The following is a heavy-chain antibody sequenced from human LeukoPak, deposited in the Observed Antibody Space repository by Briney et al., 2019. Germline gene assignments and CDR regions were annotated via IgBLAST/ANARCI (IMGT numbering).Heavy chain of an antibody. CDR2: ISSRGGST. D-gene: IGHD4-23*01. V-gene: IGHV3-23*01. CDR3: AKRSDYGGNWNYFDY. J-gene: IGHJ4*02. CDR1: GFTFSSYA. Sequence: GGSLRLSCAASGFTFSSYAMSWVRQAPGKGLEWVSAISSRGGSTYYADSVKGRFTISRDNSKNTLYLQMNSLRAEDTAVYYCAKRSDYGGNWNYFDYWGQGTPVTVSS.